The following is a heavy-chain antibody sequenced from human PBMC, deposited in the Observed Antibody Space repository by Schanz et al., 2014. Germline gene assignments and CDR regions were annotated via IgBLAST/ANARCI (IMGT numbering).Heavy chain of an antibody. D-gene: IGHD1-26*01. CDR2: ISGGGGSA. V-gene: IGHV3-23*04. J-gene: IGHJ4*02. CDR1: GFTFNNYD. CDR3: ARRYSGRYCFDY. Sequence: EVQLVESGGGLVQPGGSLRLSCAASGFTFNNYDMNWVRLVPGKGLECVSGISGGGGSAYYADSVKGRFTISRDNAKNSLSLQMDRLRDEDTAVYYCARRYSGRYCFDYWGQGTLVAVSS.